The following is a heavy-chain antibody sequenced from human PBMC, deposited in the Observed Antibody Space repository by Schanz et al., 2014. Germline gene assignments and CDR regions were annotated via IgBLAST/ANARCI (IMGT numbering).Heavy chain of an antibody. CDR1: GFAFRTFA. CDR3: MAMGTNTTRYYDH. V-gene: IGHV3-23*01. CDR2: ITGSGSKT. D-gene: IGHD5-12*01. Sequence: EVQLLESGGTVVQPGGSLRVSCAASGFAFRTFAMYWVRQAPGKGLWWVSAITGSGSKTYYADSVKGRFTIARDNSKNTLFLQMDSLRVEDTAVYYCMAMGTNTTRYYDHWGQGTLVTVSS. J-gene: IGHJ4*02.